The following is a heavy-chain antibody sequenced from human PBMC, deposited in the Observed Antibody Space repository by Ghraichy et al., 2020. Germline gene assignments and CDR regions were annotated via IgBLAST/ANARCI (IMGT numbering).Heavy chain of an antibody. CDR1: GGSISSSSYY. Sequence: SETLSLTCTVSGGSISSSSYYWGWIRQPPGKGLEWIGSIYYSGSTYYNPSLKSRVTISVDTSKNQFSLKLSSVTAADTAVYYCARLGGGYSYVDYWGQGTLVTVSS. CDR3: ARLGGGYSYVDY. CDR2: IYYSGST. V-gene: IGHV4-39*01. D-gene: IGHD5-18*01. J-gene: IGHJ4*02.